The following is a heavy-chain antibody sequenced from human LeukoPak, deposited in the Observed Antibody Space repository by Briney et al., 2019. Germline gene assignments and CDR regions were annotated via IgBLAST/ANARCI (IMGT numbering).Heavy chain of an antibody. J-gene: IGHJ4*02. CDR1: GFTVSNNY. V-gene: IGHV3-66*01. D-gene: IGHD2-2*01. CDR3: ATVPSRLPFDY. CDR2: LYRGGST. Sequence: GGSLRLSCAASGFTVSNNYMSWVRQAPGKGLEWVSVLYRGGSTYYADSVKGRFTISRDNSKNILYLQMNSLGAEDTAVYYCATVPSRLPFDYWGQRTLVTVSS.